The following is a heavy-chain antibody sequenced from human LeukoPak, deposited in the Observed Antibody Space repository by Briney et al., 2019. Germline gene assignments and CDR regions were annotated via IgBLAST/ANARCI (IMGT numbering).Heavy chain of an antibody. D-gene: IGHD2-2*01. Sequence: ASVKVSCKASGYTFTAYYLHWVRQAPGQGLEWMGWINPNSGGTDYAQNFQGRVTMTRDTSISTVYMELSRLRSDDTAVYYCAREDYCSDTSCFYMDVWGQGTTVTVSS. V-gene: IGHV1-2*02. CDR3: AREDYCSDTSCFYMDV. CDR1: GYTFTAYY. J-gene: IGHJ6*03. CDR2: INPNSGGT.